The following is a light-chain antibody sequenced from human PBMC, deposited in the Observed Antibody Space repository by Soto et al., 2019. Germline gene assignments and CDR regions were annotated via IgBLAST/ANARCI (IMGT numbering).Light chain of an antibody. CDR3: SSYTSSSTYV. J-gene: IGLJ1*01. Sequence: QSVLTQPPSVSGSPGQSVTISCTGTSSDVGSYNRVFWYQQPPGTAPKLMIYEVSNRPSGVPDRFSGSKSGNTASLTISGLQAEDEAYYYCSSYTSSSTYVFGTGTKLTVL. V-gene: IGLV2-18*02. CDR1: SSDVGSYNR. CDR2: EVS.